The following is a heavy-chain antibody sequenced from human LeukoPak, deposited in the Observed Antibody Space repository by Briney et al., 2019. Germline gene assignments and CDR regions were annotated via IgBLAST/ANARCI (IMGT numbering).Heavy chain of an antibody. Sequence: GGSLRLSCAASGFTFSSYGMHWVRQAPGKGLEWVAVIWYDGSNKYYADSVKGRFAISRDNSKNTLYLRMNSLRAEDTAVYYCARVATLNWNYYDYWGQGTLVTVSS. CDR2: IWYDGSNK. J-gene: IGHJ4*02. CDR1: GFTFSSYG. V-gene: IGHV3-33*01. CDR3: ARVATLNWNYYDY. D-gene: IGHD1-1*01.